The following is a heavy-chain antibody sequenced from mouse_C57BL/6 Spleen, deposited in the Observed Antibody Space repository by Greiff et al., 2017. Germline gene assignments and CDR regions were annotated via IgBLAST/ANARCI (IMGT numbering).Heavy chain of an antibody. J-gene: IGHJ1*03. CDR2: ISGGGGNT. D-gene: IGHD2-3*01. Sequence: EVKVVESGGGLVKPGGSLKLSCAASGFTFSSYTMSWVRQTPEKRLEWVATISGGGGNTYYPDSVKGRFTISRDNAKNTLYLQMSSLRSEDTALXYCARKRGDGYYGYFDVWGTGTTVTVSS. CDR1: GFTFSSYT. V-gene: IGHV5-9*01. CDR3: ARKRGDGYYGYFDV.